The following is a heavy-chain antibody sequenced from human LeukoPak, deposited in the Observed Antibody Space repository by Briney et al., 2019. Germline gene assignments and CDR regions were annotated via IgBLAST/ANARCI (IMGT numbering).Heavy chain of an antibody. J-gene: IGHJ4*02. CDR3: AILWWHRADY. CDR2: INSDGSST. D-gene: IGHD2-15*01. Sequence: PGGSLRLSCAASGFIFSSCWMHWVRQAPGKGLVWVSRINSDGSSTGYADSVKGRFTISRDNAKNTLYLQMNSLRAEDTAVYYCAILWWHRADYLGQGTLVTVSS. CDR1: GFIFSSCW. V-gene: IGHV3-74*01.